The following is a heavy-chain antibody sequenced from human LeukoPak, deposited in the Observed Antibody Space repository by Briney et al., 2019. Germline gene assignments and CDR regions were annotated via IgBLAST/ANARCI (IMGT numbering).Heavy chain of an antibody. CDR2: ISSSGSTI. Sequence: GGSLRLSCAASGFTFSSHEMNWVRQAPGKGLEWVSYISSSGSTIYYADSVKGRFTFSRDNAKNSLYLQMNSLRPEDTAVYYCARVWSMIREYVEYWGQGTLVTVSS. J-gene: IGHJ4*02. CDR3: ARVWSMIREYVEY. D-gene: IGHD3-10*01. CDR1: GFTFSSHE. V-gene: IGHV3-48*03.